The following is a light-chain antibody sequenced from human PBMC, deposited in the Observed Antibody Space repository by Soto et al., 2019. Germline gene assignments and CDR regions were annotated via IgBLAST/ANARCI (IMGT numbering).Light chain of an antibody. V-gene: IGLV2-14*01. Sequence: HSALAQPAPGSESPGQAITISCSGTSGYVAAFNYVSSXQQHPGKAKKLVIYAVYNRPSGGSNRFSSSKSGNTASLTISGLRAEDEAEYYCNSYTSNNTYVCGTGTKVTVL. CDR3: NSYTSNNTYV. J-gene: IGLJ1*01. CDR2: AVY. CDR1: SGYVAAFNY.